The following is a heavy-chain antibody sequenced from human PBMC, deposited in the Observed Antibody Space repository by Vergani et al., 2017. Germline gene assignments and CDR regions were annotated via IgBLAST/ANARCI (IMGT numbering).Heavy chain of an antibody. CDR1: GGSISSSSYY. Sequence: QLQLQESGPGLVKPSETLSLTCTVSGGSISSSSYYWGWIRQPPGKGLEWIGYIYYSGSTNYNPSLKSRVTISVDTSKNQFSLKLSSVTAADTAVYYCARDGRIGDYYGMDVWGQGTTVTVSS. CDR3: ARDGRIGDYYGMDV. J-gene: IGHJ6*02. D-gene: IGHD3-10*01. CDR2: IYYSGST. V-gene: IGHV4-61*05.